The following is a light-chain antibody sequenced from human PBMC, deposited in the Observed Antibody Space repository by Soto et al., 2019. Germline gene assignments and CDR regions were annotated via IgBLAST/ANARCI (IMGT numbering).Light chain of an antibody. CDR1: SSDVGAYNF. J-gene: IGLJ3*02. CDR3: SSYTTSNTWL. V-gene: IGLV2-14*01. Sequence: QSALTQPASVSGSPGQSITISCAGSSSDVGAYNFVSWYQQHPGKVPKLMIYEVSKRPSGISTRFSGSKSGSTASLTISGLQSEDEADYYCSSYTTSNTWLFGGRTQLTV. CDR2: EVS.